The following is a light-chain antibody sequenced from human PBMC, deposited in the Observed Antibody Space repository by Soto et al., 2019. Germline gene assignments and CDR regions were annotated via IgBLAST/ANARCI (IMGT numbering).Light chain of an antibody. Sequence: DIRMPQSPSSLSASVGDTVTITCRASQSISSHLDWYQQKPGKAPNLLMYTASTLQSGVPPRFSGSGSGTDFTLTIGSLQPEDFATYYCQQSYSTPISFGHGTRLEIK. CDR3: QQSYSTPIS. CDR1: QSISSH. V-gene: IGKV1-39*01. J-gene: IGKJ5*01. CDR2: TAS.